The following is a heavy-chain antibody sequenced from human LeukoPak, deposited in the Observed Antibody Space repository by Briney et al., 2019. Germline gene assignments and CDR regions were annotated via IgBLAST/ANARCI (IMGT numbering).Heavy chain of an antibody. CDR3: AKCWRGMEKVVAAILPIDY. Sequence: GGSLRLSCAASGFTFSSYAMNWVRQAPGKGLEWVSGISASGGSTYYADSVKGRFTISRDNSKNTLYLQMNSLRAEDTAVYYCAKCWRGMEKVVAAILPIDYWGQGTLVTVSS. CDR1: GFTFSSYA. D-gene: IGHD2-15*01. J-gene: IGHJ4*02. V-gene: IGHV3-23*01. CDR2: ISASGGST.